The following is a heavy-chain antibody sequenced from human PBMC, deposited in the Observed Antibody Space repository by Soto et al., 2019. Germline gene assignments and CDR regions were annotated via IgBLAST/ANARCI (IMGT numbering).Heavy chain of an antibody. V-gene: IGHV3-23*01. D-gene: IGHD2-2*03. J-gene: IGHJ6*02. CDR3: ARDGLSDYYGIYV. Sequence: GGSLRLSCAASGVTFSNYAMNWVRQAPGKGLEWVSVISASGYSTNYADSVKGRFTISRDNSEKTLYLQMNSLRAEDTAVYYCARDGLSDYYGIYVWALRATVPVS. CDR1: GVTFSNYA. CDR2: ISASGYST.